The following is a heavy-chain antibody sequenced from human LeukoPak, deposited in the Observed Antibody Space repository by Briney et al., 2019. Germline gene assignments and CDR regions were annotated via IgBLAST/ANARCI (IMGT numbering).Heavy chain of an antibody. CDR1: GFTFSNAW. V-gene: IGHV3-15*01. D-gene: IGHD2-2*01. Sequence: GGSLRLSCAASGFTFSNAWMSWVRQAPGKGLEWVGRIKSKTDGGTTDYAAPVKGRFTISRDDSKNTLYLQMNSLKTEDTAVYYCTTDLVYCSNTSCYPLDYWGQGTLVTVSS. J-gene: IGHJ4*02. CDR3: TTDLVYCSNTSCYPLDY. CDR2: IKSKTDGGTT.